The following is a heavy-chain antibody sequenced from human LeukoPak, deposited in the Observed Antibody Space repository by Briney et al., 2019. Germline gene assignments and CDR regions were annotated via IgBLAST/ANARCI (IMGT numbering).Heavy chain of an antibody. CDR1: GGSISSSSYY. D-gene: IGHD2/OR15-2a*01. Sequence: SETLSLTCTVSGGSISSSSYYWGWIRQPPGKGLEWIGSIYYSGSTYYNPSLKSRVTISVDTSKNQFSLKLSSVTAADTAVYYCARDIYGLRAFDIWGQGTMVTVSA. CDR3: ARDIYGLRAFDI. CDR2: IYYSGST. V-gene: IGHV4-39*07. J-gene: IGHJ3*02.